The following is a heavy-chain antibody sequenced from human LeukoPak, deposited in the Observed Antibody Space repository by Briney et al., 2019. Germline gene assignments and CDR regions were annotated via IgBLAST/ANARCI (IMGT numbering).Heavy chain of an antibody. V-gene: IGHV6-1*01. D-gene: IGHD3-22*01. CDR2: TYYRTKWYN. J-gene: IGHJ5*02. CDR3: ARDRYYDSSGYYLYNWFDP. CDR1: GDSVSSNSAA. Sequence: SQTLSLTCAISGDSVSSNSAAWNWIRQSASRGLEWLGRTYYRTKWYNDYVVSVKSRITINSDTSKNQFSLQLNSVTPEDTAVYYCARDRYYDSSGYYLYNWFDPWGQGTLVTVSS.